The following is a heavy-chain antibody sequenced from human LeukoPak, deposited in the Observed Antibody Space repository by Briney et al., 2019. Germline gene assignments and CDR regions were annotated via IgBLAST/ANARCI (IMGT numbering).Heavy chain of an antibody. CDR1: GFTFSSYE. CDR3: VSQAQGYYSGPFDY. CDR2: ISDNGVST. D-gene: IGHD3-22*01. J-gene: IGHJ4*02. V-gene: IGHV3-64D*06. Sequence: GGSLRLSCAASGFTFSSYEMNWVRQAPGKGLEYVSSISDNGVSTNYADSVKGRFIISRDNSKSTVYLQMSSLRPEDTAVYHCVSQAQGYYSGPFDYWGQGTLVTVSS.